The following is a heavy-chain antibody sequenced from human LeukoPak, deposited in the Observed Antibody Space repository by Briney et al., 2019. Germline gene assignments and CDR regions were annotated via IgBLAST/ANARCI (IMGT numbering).Heavy chain of an antibody. CDR2: ISARGDGT. CDR3: ARVNPTSSGFYTF. D-gene: IGHD3-22*01. J-gene: IGHJ4*02. CDR1: GFTFSSFP. Sequence: GGSLRLSCIVSGFTFSSFPMTWVRQAPGKGLEWVSVISARGDGTYYADSVKDRFTISRDNAKNSLYLQMNSLRAEDTAVYYCARVNPTSSGFYTFWGQGTLVTVSS. V-gene: IGHV3-23*01.